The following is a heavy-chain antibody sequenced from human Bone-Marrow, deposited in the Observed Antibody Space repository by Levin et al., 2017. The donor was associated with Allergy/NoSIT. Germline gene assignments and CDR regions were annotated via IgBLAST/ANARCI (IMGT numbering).Heavy chain of an antibody. J-gene: IGHJ4*02. V-gene: IGHV2-5*02. CDR1: GFSLSTAEVG. D-gene: IGHD1-1*01. Sequence: SGPTLVKPTQTLTLTCTFSGFSLSTAEVGVGWIRQPPGKALEWLAHIYGDGAERYSPSLKSRLTITKDTSKNQVVLTMTNMDPVDTATYYCAQRGQTTTAFDYWGQGTLVTVSS. CDR3: AQRGQTTTAFDY. CDR2: IYGDGAE.